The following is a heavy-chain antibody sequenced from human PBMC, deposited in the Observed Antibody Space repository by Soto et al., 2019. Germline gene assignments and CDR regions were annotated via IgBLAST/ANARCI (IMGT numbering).Heavy chain of an antibody. CDR3: ARGPIAVAGRLFDY. CDR1: GFTFSSYS. V-gene: IGHV3-21*01. D-gene: IGHD6-19*01. CDR2: ISSSSSYI. J-gene: IGHJ4*02. Sequence: NPGGSLRLSCAASGFTFSSYSMNWVRQAPGKGLEWVSSISSSSSYIYYADSVKGRFTISRDNAKNSLYLQMNSLRAEDTAVYYCARGPIAVAGRLFDYWGQGTLVTVSS.